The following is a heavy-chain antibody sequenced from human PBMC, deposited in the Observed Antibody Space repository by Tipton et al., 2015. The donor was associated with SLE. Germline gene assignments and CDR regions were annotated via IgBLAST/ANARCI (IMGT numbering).Heavy chain of an antibody. CDR3: ARDFLREEGIDP. J-gene: IGHJ5*02. Sequence: GSLRLSCAASGFIFSSYEMNWVRQAPGKGLEWVSYISSSGSTIYYADSVKGRFTISRDNAKNSLYLQMNSLRAEDTAVYYCARDFLREEGIDPWGQGTLVTVSS. D-gene: IGHD1-26*01. CDR1: GFIFSSYE. V-gene: IGHV3-48*03. CDR2: ISSSGSTI.